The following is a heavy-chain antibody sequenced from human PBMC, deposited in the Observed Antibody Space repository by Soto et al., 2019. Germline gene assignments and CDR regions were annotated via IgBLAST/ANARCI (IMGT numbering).Heavy chain of an antibody. D-gene: IGHD6-19*01. CDR3: ARTEYSSGWYPSDY. CDR2: ISAYNGNT. V-gene: IGHV1-18*04. J-gene: IGHJ4*02. CDR1: GYTFTGYY. Sequence: GASVKVSCKASGYTFTGYYMHWVRQAPGQGLEWMGWISAYNGNTNYAQKLQGRVTMTTDTSTSTAYMELRSLRSDDTAVYYCARTEYSSGWYPSDYWGQGTLVTVSS.